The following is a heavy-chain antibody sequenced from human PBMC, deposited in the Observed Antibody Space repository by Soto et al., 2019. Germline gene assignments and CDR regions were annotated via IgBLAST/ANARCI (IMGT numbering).Heavy chain of an antibody. CDR2: IYYSGST. CDR1: GGSISSCGYY. CDR3: ARGGVEFGGVISYYYYGMDV. J-gene: IGHJ6*02. D-gene: IGHD3-16*02. V-gene: IGHV4-31*03. Sequence: QVQLQESGPGLVKPSQTLSLTCTVSGGSISSCGYYWSWIRQHPGKGLEWIGYIYYSGSTYYNPSLKSRVTISVDTSKNQFSLKRSSVTAADTAVYYCARGGVEFGGVISYYYYGMDVWGQGTTVTVSS.